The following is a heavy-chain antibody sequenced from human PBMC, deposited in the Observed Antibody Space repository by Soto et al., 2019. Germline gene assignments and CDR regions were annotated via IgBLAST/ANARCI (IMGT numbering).Heavy chain of an antibody. CDR2: IFSNDEK. V-gene: IGHV2-26*01. Sequence: ESGPTLVNPTETLTLTCTVSGFSLSNARMGVSWIRQPPGKALEWLAHIFSNDEKSYSTSLKSRLTISKDTSKSQVVLTMTNMDPVDTATYYCARILYYYDSSGGKTNWFDPWGQGTLVTVSS. D-gene: IGHD3-22*01. CDR3: ARILYYYDSSGGKTNWFDP. CDR1: GFSLSNARMG. J-gene: IGHJ5*02.